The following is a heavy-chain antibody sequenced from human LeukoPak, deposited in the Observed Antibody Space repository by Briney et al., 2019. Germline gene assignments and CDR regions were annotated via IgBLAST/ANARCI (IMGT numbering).Heavy chain of an antibody. CDR2: ISYDGSNK. CDR3: AKDLVGVVPAAILDY. CDR1: GFTFSSYG. D-gene: IGHD2-2*01. J-gene: IGHJ4*02. Sequence: GGSLRLSCAASGFTFSSYGMHWVRQAPGKGLEWVAVISYDGSNKYYADSVKGRFTISRDNSKNTLYLQMNSLRAEDTAVYYCAKDLVGVVPAAILDYWGQGTLVTVSS. V-gene: IGHV3-30*18.